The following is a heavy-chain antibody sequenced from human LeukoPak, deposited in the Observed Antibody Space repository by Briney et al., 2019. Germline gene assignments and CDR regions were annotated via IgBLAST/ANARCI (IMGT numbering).Heavy chain of an antibody. J-gene: IGHJ6*03. CDR3: ARDITIFGVVTHYYYYYYMDV. D-gene: IGHD3-3*01. CDR2: INHNGST. Sequence: PSETLSLTCAVYGGSFSGYYWSWIRQPPGKGLEWIGEINHNGSTNYNPSLKSRVTISVDTSKNQFSLKLSSVTAADTAVYYCARDITIFGVVTHYYYYYYMDVWGKGTTVTVSS. CDR1: GGSFSGYY. V-gene: IGHV4-34*01.